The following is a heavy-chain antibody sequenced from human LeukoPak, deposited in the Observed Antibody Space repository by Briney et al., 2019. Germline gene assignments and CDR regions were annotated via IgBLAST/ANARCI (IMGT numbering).Heavy chain of an antibody. CDR1: GGTFGSYA. CDR2: IIPIFGTA. D-gene: IGHD5-18*01. J-gene: IGHJ6*04. Sequence: ASVKVSCKASGGTFGSYAISWVRQAPGQGLEWMGGIIPIFGTANYAQKFQGRVTITADESTSTAYMELSSLRSEDTAVYYCARKGGYSYGLDYYGMDVWGKGTTVTVSS. V-gene: IGHV1-69*13. CDR3: ARKGGYSYGLDYYGMDV.